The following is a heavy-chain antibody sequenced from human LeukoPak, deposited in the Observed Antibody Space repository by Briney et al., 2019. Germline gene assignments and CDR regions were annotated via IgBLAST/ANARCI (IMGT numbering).Heavy chain of an antibody. CDR3: ARDLREHDY. CDR2: INFDGSEV. J-gene: IGHJ4*02. Sequence: GGSLRLSCVGSGVTLRGYWMYWVRQPPGKGLVWVSRINFDGSEVTYVDSVKGRFTVSRDNAKNTLYLQMGSLRVEDTAVYYCARDLREHDYWGQGTLVTVSS. D-gene: IGHD1/OR15-1a*01. V-gene: IGHV3-74*01. CDR1: GVTLRGYW.